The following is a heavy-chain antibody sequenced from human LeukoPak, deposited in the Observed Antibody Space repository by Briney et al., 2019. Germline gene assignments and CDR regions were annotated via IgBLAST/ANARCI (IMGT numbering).Heavy chain of an antibody. D-gene: IGHD4-11*01. J-gene: IGHJ3*02. V-gene: IGHV3-48*03. Sequence: GWSLRLSCAASGFTFSSYEMNWVRQAPGKGLEWVSYISSSGSTIYYADSVKGRFTISRDNAKNSLYLQMNSLRAEDTAVYYCARDALQSKAFDIWGQGTMVTVSS. CDR2: ISSSGSTI. CDR1: GFTFSSYE. CDR3: ARDALQSKAFDI.